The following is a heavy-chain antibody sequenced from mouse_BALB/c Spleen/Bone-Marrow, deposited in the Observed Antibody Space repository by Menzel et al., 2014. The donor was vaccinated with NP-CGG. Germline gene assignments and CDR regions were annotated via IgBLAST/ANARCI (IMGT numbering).Heavy chain of an antibody. V-gene: IGHV14-3*02. CDR3: ARAYYGNYPYVMDY. J-gene: IGHJ4*01. Sequence: EVQLQQSGAELVKPGASVKLSCTASGFNIKDTYIHWVNQRPEQGLEWIGRIDPANGFAKYDPKFQGKATITADTSSNTAVLHLSSLTSEYTAVYYCARAYYGNYPYVMDYWCQGTSVTVSS. CDR1: GFNIKDTY. CDR2: IDPANGFA. D-gene: IGHD2-10*01.